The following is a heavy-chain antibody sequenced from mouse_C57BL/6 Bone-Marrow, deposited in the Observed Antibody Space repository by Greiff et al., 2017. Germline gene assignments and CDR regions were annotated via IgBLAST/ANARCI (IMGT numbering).Heavy chain of an antibody. D-gene: IGHD1-1*01. CDR2: ILPGSGST. Sequence: QVQLQQSGAELMKPGASVKLSCKATGYTFTGYWIEWVKQRPGHGLEWIGEILPGSGSTNYNEKFKGKATFTADPTSNTAYLQLSSLTTEDSAIYDCARGEIPITANYAMDYWGQGTSVTVSS. CDR1: GYTFTGYW. J-gene: IGHJ4*01. V-gene: IGHV1-9*01. CDR3: ARGEIPITANYAMDY.